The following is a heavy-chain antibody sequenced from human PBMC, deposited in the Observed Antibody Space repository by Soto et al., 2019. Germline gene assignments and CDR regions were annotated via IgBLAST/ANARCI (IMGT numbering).Heavy chain of an antibody. D-gene: IGHD1-26*01. J-gene: IGHJ6*02. Sequence: QVQLVESGGGLVKPGGSLRLSCAVSGFTFSDNYMSWIRQAPGKGLEWISYISSGSSYTNYADSVKGRFTISRDNADNSLYLQMSSLGADDSAVYYCARNLGRRTQGYYNGMDVWGQGTTVTVSS. CDR2: ISSGSSYT. V-gene: IGHV3-11*05. CDR1: GFTFSDNY. CDR3: ARNLGRRTQGYYNGMDV.